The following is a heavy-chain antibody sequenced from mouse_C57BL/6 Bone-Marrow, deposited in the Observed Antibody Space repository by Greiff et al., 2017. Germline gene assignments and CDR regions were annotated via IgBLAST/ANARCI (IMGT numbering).Heavy chain of an antibody. J-gene: IGHJ2*01. V-gene: IGHV1-81*01. Sequence: VQLQESGAELARPGASVKLSCKASGYTFTSYGISWVKQRTGQGLEWIGEIYPRSGNTYYNEKFKGKATLTADKSSSTAYMELRSLTSEDSAVYFCASRHYYGSRNFDYWGQGTTLTVSS. D-gene: IGHD1-1*01. CDR2: IYPRSGNT. CDR1: GYTFTSYG. CDR3: ASRHYYGSRNFDY.